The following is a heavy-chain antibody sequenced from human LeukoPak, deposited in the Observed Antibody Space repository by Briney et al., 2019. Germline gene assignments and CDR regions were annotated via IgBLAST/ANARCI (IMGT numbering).Heavy chain of an antibody. Sequence: SETLSLTCTVSGGSISSSSYYWGWIRQPPGKGLEWIGSIYYSGSTYYNPSLKSRVTISVDTSKNQFSLKLSSVTAADTAAYYCARVFSPRSSSPGNYWGQGTLVTVSS. V-gene: IGHV4-39*07. D-gene: IGHD6-19*01. CDR1: GGSISSSSYY. J-gene: IGHJ4*02. CDR3: ARVFSPRSSSPGNY. CDR2: IYYSGST.